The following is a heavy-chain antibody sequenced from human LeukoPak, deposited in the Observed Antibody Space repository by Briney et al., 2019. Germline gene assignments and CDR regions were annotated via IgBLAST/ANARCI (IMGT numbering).Heavy chain of an antibody. D-gene: IGHD2-21*01. V-gene: IGHV4-4*07. J-gene: IGHJ5*02. CDR3: ARTHCGGGSCDTFDP. CDR2: FYASGTT. CDR1: GVSISNYF. Sequence: SETLSLTCNVFGVSISNYFWSWLRQPAGRGLEWIGRFYASGTTYYNPSLRSRVTLSMDTSKNHFSLKLTSVTAADTAVYYCARTHCGGGSCDTFDPWGQGTLVTVSS.